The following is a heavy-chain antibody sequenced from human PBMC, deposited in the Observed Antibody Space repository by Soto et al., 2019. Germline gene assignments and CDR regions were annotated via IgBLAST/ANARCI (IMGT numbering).Heavy chain of an antibody. V-gene: IGHV3-30-3*01. Sequence: QVQLVESGGGVVQPGRSLRLSCAASGFTFSSYAMHWVRQAPGKGLEWVAVISYDGSNKYYADSVKGRFTISRDNSKNTLYLQMNSLRAEDTAVYYCARVHSVSGYLNYYFDYWGQGTLVTVSS. CDR2: ISYDGSNK. J-gene: IGHJ4*02. CDR1: GFTFSSYA. CDR3: ARVHSVSGYLNYYFDY. D-gene: IGHD3-22*01.